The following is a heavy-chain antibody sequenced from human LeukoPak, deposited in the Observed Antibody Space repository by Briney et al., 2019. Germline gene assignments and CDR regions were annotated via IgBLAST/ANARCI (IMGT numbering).Heavy chain of an antibody. J-gene: IGHJ4*02. D-gene: IGHD6-13*01. CDR3: ATAAAGSHFDY. CDR2: VDPEDGET. V-gene: IGHV1-69-2*01. CDR1: GYTFTDYY. Sequence: ASVKVSCKVSGYTFTDYYMHWVQQAPGKGLEWMGPVDPEDGETIYAEKFQGRVTITADTSTDTAYMELSSLRSEDTAVYYCATAAAGSHFDYWGQGTLVTVSS.